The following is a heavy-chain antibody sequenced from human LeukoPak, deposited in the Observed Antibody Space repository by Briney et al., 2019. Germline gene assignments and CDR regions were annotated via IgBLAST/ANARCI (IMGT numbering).Heavy chain of an antibody. D-gene: IGHD3-10*01. CDR3: ARDPSFSGGKLDF. J-gene: IGHJ4*02. Sequence: PSETLSLTCTVSGGSISSYYWSWIRQPPGKGLEWIGYIYHSGSTNYNPSLKSRVTISVDMSKNQVSLKLTSVTAADTAVYYCARDPSFSGGKLDFWGQGALVTVSS. V-gene: IGHV4-59*01. CDR1: GGSISSYY. CDR2: IYHSGST.